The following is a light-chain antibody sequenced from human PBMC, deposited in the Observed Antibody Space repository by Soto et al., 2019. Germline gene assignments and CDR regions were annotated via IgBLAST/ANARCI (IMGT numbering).Light chain of an antibody. Sequence: EIVLTQSPGTLSLSLGERATLSCRASQSVSSSYLAWYQQKPGQAPRLLIYGASSRATGIPDRFSGSGSGTDFTLTISRLEPEDFAVYYCKQYGSSPYTFGQGTKLEIK. CDR2: GAS. CDR1: QSVSSSY. CDR3: KQYGSSPYT. V-gene: IGKV3-20*01. J-gene: IGKJ2*01.